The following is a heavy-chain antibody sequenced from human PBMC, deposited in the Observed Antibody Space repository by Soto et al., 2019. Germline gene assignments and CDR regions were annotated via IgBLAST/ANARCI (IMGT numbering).Heavy chain of an antibody. Sequence: ASVKVSCKAMGYSFTSHYMHWVRQAPGQGLEWMGTIYPGGVNIGDAQEFKGRVTMTKDTSMSRVYMELNSLTSDDSAVFYCSCYQSYGDQLERHAPPTRRAPDL. CDR3: SCYQSYGDQLERHAPPTRRAPDL. D-gene: IGHD2-2*01. CDR1: GYSFTSHY. V-gene: IGHV1-46*03. CDR2: IYPGGVNI. J-gene: IGHJ2*01.